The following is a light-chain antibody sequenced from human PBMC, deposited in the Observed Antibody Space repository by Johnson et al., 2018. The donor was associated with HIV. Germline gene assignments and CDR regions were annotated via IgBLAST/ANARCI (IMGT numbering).Light chain of an antibody. J-gene: IGLJ1*01. CDR3: GTWDKSLNTGAV. Sequence: QSVLTQPPSVSAAPVQKVTISCSGSSSYMGNYAVSWYQQLPGTAPKLLIYENNKRPSGIPDRFSGSKSGTSATLGIAGLQTGDEADYYCGTWDKSLNTGAVCGTGTKVTVL. CDR1: SSYMGNYA. V-gene: IGLV1-51*02. CDR2: ENN.